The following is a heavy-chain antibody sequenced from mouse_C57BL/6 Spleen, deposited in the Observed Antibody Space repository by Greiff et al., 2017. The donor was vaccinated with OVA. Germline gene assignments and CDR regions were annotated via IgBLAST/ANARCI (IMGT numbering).Heavy chain of an antibody. D-gene: IGHD2-1*01. Sequence: DVKLVESEGGLVQPGSSMKLSCTASGFTFSDYYMAWVRQVPEKGLEWVANINYDGSSTYYLDSLKSRFIISRDNAKNILYLQMSSLKSEDTATYYCAKGGNYLSYWYFDVWGTGTTVTVSS. CDR1: GFTFSDYY. V-gene: IGHV5-16*01. CDR3: AKGGNYLSYWYFDV. J-gene: IGHJ1*03. CDR2: INYDGSST.